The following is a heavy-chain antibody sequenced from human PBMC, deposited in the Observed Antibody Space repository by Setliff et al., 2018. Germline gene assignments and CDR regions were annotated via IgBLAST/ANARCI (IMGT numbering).Heavy chain of an antibody. V-gene: IGHV3-48*01. CDR2: ISTSSSTI. CDR3: ARLALAGYDSSGYYYALDYYYYMDV. J-gene: IGHJ6*03. Sequence: GGSLRLSCVASGFTFSSHGMTWVRLAPGKGLEWISYISTSSSTIYNADSVKGRFTISRDNANHSLYLQMNSLRAEDTAVYYCARLALAGYDSSGYYYALDYYYYMDVWGKGTTVTVSS. D-gene: IGHD3-22*01. CDR1: GFTFSSHG.